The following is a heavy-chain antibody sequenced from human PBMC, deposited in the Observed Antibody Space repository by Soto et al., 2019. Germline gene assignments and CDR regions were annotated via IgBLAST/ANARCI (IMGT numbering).Heavy chain of an antibody. CDR2: IKQHGSDQ. V-gene: IGHV3-7*01. D-gene: IGHD6-6*01. Sequence: GGSLRLSCAASGFTFSTSWMSWVRQAPGKGLEWVANIKQHGSDQYYVNSVKGRFTISRDNAKNTLYLQMGSLRPEDMAVYYCARRARPDFYYMDVWGKGTTVTVSS. J-gene: IGHJ6*03. CDR1: GFTFSTSW. CDR3: ARRARPDFYYMDV.